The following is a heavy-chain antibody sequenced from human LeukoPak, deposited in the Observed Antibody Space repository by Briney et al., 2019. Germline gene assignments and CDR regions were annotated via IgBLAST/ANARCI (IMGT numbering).Heavy chain of an antibody. D-gene: IGHD2-2*01. CDR3: ARGRDIVVVPAYDAFDI. Sequence: GASVKVSCKASGYTFTSYAISWVRQAPGQGLEWMGGIIPIFGTANYAQKFQGRVTITTDESTSTAYMELSSLRSEDTAVYYCARGRDIVVVPAYDAFDIWGQGTMVTVSS. V-gene: IGHV1-69*05. J-gene: IGHJ3*02. CDR1: GYTFTSYA. CDR2: IIPIFGTA.